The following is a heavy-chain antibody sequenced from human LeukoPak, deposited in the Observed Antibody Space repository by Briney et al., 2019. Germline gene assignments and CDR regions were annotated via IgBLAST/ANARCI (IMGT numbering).Heavy chain of an antibody. CDR3: ARDGIAVRTSGMDV. V-gene: IGHV1-18*01. CDR2: ISAYSGDT. CDR1: AYTFTNYD. Sequence: GASVQVSCQASAYTFTNYDISLVRQAPGQGLDGMGWISAYSGDTNYAQKVQGRVTMTTDTSTSTAYMELSSLRSDDTAVYYCARDGIAVRTSGMDVWGQGATVTVSS. D-gene: IGHD6-6*01. J-gene: IGHJ6*02.